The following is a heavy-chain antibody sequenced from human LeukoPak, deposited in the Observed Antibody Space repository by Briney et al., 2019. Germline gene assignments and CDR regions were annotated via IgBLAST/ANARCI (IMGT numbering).Heavy chain of an antibody. D-gene: IGHD6-13*01. CDR3: ARAIESKWYSSSRYGGAYYFDY. V-gene: IGHV1-18*01. CDR1: GYTFTSYG. CDR2: ISAYNGNT. J-gene: IGHJ4*02. Sequence: ASVKVSCKASGYTFTSYGISWVRQAPGQGLEWMGWISAYNGNTNYAQKLQGRVTMTTDTSTSTAYMELRSLRSDDTAVYYCARAIESKWYSSSRYGGAYYFDYWGQGTLVTVSS.